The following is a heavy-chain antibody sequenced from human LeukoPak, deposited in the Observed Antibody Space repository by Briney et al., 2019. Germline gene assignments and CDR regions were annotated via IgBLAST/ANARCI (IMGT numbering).Heavy chain of an antibody. Sequence: GASVKVSCKAYGFTFTGYHIHWVRQAPGQGLEWMGWISAYNGNTNYTQKLQGRVTMTTDTSTSTAYMELRSLRSDDTAVFYCARARHDSSGYYLDYWGQGTLVTVSS. CDR3: ARARHDSSGYYLDY. J-gene: IGHJ4*02. V-gene: IGHV1-18*04. CDR1: GFTFTGYH. D-gene: IGHD3-22*01. CDR2: ISAYNGNT.